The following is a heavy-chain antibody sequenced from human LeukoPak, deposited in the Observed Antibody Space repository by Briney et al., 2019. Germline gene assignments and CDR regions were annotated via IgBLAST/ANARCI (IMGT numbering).Heavy chain of an antibody. Sequence: PSETLSLTCAVYGGSFSGYYWSWIRQPPGKGLEWIGEINHSGSTNYNPSLKSRVTISVDTSKNQFSLKLSSVTAADTAVYYCARLQNSSSSREGSDYWGQGTLVTVSS. CDR3: ARLQNSSSSREGSDY. J-gene: IGHJ4*02. CDR1: GGSFSGYY. D-gene: IGHD6-6*01. V-gene: IGHV4-34*01. CDR2: INHSGST.